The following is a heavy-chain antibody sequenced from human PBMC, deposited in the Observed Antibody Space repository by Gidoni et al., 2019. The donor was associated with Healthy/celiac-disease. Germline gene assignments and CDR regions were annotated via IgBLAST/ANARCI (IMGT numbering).Heavy chain of an antibody. CDR3: ARDHGGYSYGYYYYGMDV. CDR2: IYYSGST. V-gene: IGHV4-39*07. J-gene: IGHJ6*02. Sequence: QLQLQESGPGLVKPSETLFLTCTVSGGSISSSSYYWGWIRQPPGKGLEWIGSIYYSGSTYYNPSLKSRVTISVDTSKNQFSLKLSSVTAADTAVYYCARDHGGYSYGYYYYGMDVWGQGTTVTVSS. D-gene: IGHD5-18*01. CDR1: GGSISSSSYY.